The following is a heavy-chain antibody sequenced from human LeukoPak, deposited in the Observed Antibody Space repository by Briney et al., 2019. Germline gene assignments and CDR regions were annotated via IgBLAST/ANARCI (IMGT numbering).Heavy chain of an antibody. CDR1: GGSFSGYY. CDR3: ATGARTPKPIPENYDILTGSHYYYYYMDV. D-gene: IGHD3-9*01. Sequence: PSETLSLTCAVSGGSFSGYYWSWIRQPPGKGLEWIGEINHSGSTNYNPSLKRRVTISVDTSKNQFSLKLSSVTAADTAVYYCATGARTPKPIPENYDILTGSHYYYYYMDVWGKGTTVTVSS. V-gene: IGHV4-34*01. J-gene: IGHJ6*03. CDR2: INHSGST.